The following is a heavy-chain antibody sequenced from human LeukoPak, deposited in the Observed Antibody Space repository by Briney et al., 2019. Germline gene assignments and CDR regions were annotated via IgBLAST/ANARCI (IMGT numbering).Heavy chain of an antibody. J-gene: IGHJ4*02. CDR1: GFTFSRLA. Sequence: HPGGSLRLSCAASGFTFSRLAMTWVRQAPGKGLEWVSTISASGPYYADAVRGRFTISRDNSRNTLSLQMDSLRAEDTAVYYCAKAGVKYSTPSDYWGQGTLVTVSS. CDR2: ISASGP. D-gene: IGHD6-6*01. CDR3: AKAGVKYSTPSDY. V-gene: IGHV3-23*01.